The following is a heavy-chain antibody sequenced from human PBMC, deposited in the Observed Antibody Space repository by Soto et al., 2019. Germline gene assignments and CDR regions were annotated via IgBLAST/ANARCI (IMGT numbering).Heavy chain of an antibody. CDR2: IYTSGST. V-gene: IGHV4-4*07. J-gene: IGHJ4*02. CDR3: AREIAAAGPIDY. Sequence: GTLSLTCTVSGGSISSYYWSWIRQPAGKGLEWIGRIYTSGSTNYNPSLKSRVTMSVDTSKNQFSLKLSSVTAADTAVYYCAREIAAAGPIDYWGQGTLVTVSS. D-gene: IGHD6-13*01. CDR1: GGSISSYY.